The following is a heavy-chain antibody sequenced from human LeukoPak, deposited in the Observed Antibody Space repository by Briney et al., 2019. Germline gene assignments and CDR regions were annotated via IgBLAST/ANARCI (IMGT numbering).Heavy chain of an antibody. CDR3: ARVLTGTTMWNYYYYMDV. D-gene: IGHD1-7*01. CDR2: IKQDGSEK. Sequence: GGSLRLSCAASGFTFSSYWMSWVRQAPGKGLEWVANIKQDGSEKYYVDSVKGRFTISRDNAKNSLYLQMNSLRAEDTAVYYCARVLTGTTMWNYYYYMDVWGKGTTVTVSS. CDR1: GFTFSSYW. V-gene: IGHV3-7*01. J-gene: IGHJ6*03.